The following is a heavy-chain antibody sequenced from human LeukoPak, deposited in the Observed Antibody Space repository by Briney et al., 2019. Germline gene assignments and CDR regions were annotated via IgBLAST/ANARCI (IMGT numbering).Heavy chain of an antibody. CDR3: ASSRGYCSGGSCYSPNWFDP. D-gene: IGHD2-15*01. V-gene: IGHV4-59*08. J-gene: IGHJ5*02. CDR2: IYYSGST. CDR1: GGSISSYY. Sequence: SETLSLTCTVSGGSISSYYWSWIRQPPGKGLEWIGYIYYSGSTNYNPSLKSRVTISVDTSKNQFSLKLSSVTAADMAVYCCASSRGYCSGGSCYSPNWFDPWGQGTLVTVSS.